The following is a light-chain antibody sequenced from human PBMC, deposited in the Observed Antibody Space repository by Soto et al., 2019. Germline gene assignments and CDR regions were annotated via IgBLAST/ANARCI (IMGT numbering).Light chain of an antibody. CDR1: QSVSSRY. CDR2: GAS. Sequence: EIVLTQSPGTLSLSRGERATLSCRVSQSVSSRYLAWYQQKPGQAPRLLIYGASSRATGIPDRFSGSGSGTDFTLTISSLEPEDFAVYYCQQYGSSPRTFGQGTKVDIK. CDR3: QQYGSSPRT. J-gene: IGKJ1*01. V-gene: IGKV3-20*01.